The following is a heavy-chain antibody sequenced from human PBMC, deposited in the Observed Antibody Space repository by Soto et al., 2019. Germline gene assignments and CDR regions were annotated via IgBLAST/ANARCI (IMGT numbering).Heavy chain of an antibody. CDR3: GKERRGSGWSVCNF. CDR2: ISGSGDSA. V-gene: IGHV3-23*01. J-gene: IGHJ4*02. D-gene: IGHD6-19*01. Sequence: VQLLESGGGLVQPGGSLRLSCAASGFIFRDYAMNWVRQAPGKGLEWVSDISGSGDSARYADSVKGRFTISRDNSRNTLYLQINSLSVDDTAVYYCGKERRGSGWSVCNFWGQGTLVTVSS. CDR1: GFIFRDYA.